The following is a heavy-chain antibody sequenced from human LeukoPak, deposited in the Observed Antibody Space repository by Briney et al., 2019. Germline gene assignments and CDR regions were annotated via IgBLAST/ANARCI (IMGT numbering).Heavy chain of an antibody. CDR1: GGSISSGDYY. CDR3: ARDGYSDSSGYDYPPSV. V-gene: IGHV4-61*08. CDR2: MSYSGTS. J-gene: IGHJ4*02. D-gene: IGHD3-22*01. Sequence: SQTLSLTCTVSGGSISSGDYYWSWIRQPPGKGLEWIGYMSYSGTSSYNPSLRSRITISVDASKKQFSLKLSSVTAADTAVYYCARDGYSDSSGYDYPPSVWGQGTLVTVSS.